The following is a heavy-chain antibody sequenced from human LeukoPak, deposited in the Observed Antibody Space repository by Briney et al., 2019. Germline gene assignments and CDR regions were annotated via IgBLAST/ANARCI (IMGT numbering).Heavy chain of an antibody. Sequence: SQTLSLTCAVSGGSISSGAYSWSWIRQPPGKGLEWIGYIYHSGSTSYNPSLKSRVTISVDRSKNQFSLKLSSVTAADTAVYYCARRPAYLGKLYFDYWGQGTLVTVSS. V-gene: IGHV4-30-2*01. CDR1: GGSISSGAYS. CDR3: ARRPAYLGKLYFDY. CDR2: IYHSGST. D-gene: IGHD2/OR15-2a*01. J-gene: IGHJ4*02.